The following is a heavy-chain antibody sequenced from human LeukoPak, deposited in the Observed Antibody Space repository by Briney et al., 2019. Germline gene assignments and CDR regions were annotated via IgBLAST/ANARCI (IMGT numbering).Heavy chain of an antibody. CDR1: GYTFTSYY. D-gene: IGHD2-15*01. CDR2: INPSGGST. V-gene: IGHV1-46*01. Sequence: VASVKVSCKASGYTFTSYYMHWVRQAPGQGLEWMGIINPSGGSTSYAQKFLGRVTMTRDTSTTTVYMELSTLRSEDTAIYYCARGYCSGGGCSVLDAFDGWGQGTMVTVSS. CDR3: ARGYCSGGGCSVLDAFDG. J-gene: IGHJ3*01.